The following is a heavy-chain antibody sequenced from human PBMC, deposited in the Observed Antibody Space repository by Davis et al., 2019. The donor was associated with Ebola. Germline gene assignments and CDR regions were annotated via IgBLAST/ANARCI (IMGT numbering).Heavy chain of an antibody. CDR2: IWYDGSNK. CDR3: ARASVVVVPAAIESGYAFDI. V-gene: IGHV3-33*01. J-gene: IGHJ3*02. CDR1: GFTFSSYG. D-gene: IGHD2-2*01. Sequence: GESLKISCAASGFTFSSYGMHWVRQAPGKGLEWVAVIWYDGSNKYYADSVKGRFTISRDNSKNTLYLQMNSLRAEDTAVYYCARASVVVVPAAIESGYAFDIWGQGTMVTVSS.